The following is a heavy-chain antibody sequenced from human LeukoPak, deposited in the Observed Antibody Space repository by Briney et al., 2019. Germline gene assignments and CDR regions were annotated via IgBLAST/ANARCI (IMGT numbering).Heavy chain of an antibody. J-gene: IGHJ4*02. CDR3: ARRPRTFSSSWFFYYFDY. D-gene: IGHD6-13*01. V-gene: IGHV4-38-2*02. Sequence: SETLSLTCTVSGYSISSGYYWGWIRQPPGKGLEWIGSIYHSGSTYYNPSLKSRVTISVDTSKNQFSLKLSSVTAADTAVYYCARRPRTFSSSWFFYYFDYWGQGTLVTVSS. CDR2: IYHSGST. CDR1: GYSISSGYY.